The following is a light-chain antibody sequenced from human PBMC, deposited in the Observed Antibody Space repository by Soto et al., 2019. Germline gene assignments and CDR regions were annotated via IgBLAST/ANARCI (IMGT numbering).Light chain of an antibody. CDR3: QQYNKWPRT. J-gene: IGKJ1*01. V-gene: IGKV3-15*01. CDR2: GAS. Sequence: EIVMTHSQSTLPGARGERTSLYCRASQSVSSDVAWYHEKPGQAPRLLIYGASTRATGIPARFSGSGSGTEFTLTIGRLKSEDVAVYYCQQYNKWPRTCGQGTKVDI. CDR1: QSVSSD.